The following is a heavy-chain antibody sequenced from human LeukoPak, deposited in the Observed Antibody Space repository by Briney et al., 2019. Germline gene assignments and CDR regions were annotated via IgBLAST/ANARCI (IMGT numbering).Heavy chain of an antibody. CDR2: IKEDGSEK. Sequence: GGSLRLSCAASGFTFSSYLMTWVRQAPGKGLEWVANIKEDGSEKYYVDSVRGRSTISKDNANNSLYLQMNSLRAEDTAVYYCARDPLRRFDYWGQGTLVTVSS. CDR3: ARDPLRRFDY. V-gene: IGHV3-7*01. J-gene: IGHJ4*02. D-gene: IGHD5/OR15-5a*01. CDR1: GFTFSSYL.